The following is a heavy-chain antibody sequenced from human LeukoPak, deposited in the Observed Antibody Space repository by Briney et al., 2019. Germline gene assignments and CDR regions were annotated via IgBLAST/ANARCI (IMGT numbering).Heavy chain of an antibody. CDR1: GFTFDDYG. CDR2: INWNGGST. CDR3: ARDMRYSSSWTFDY. V-gene: IGHV3-20*04. Sequence: GGSLRLSCAASGFTFDDYGMSWVRQAPGKGLEWVSGINWNGGSTGYADSVKGRFTISRDNAKNSLYLQMNSLRAEDTALYYCARDMRYSSSWTFDYWGQGTLVTVSS. J-gene: IGHJ4*02. D-gene: IGHD6-13*01.